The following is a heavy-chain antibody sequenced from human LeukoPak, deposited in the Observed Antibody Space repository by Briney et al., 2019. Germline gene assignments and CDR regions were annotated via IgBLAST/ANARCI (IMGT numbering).Heavy chain of an antibody. CDR2: ISGSGDNT. J-gene: IGHJ5*02. CDR3: AKGGLVHRFDP. CDR1: GFTFSSSA. V-gene: IGHV3-23*01. Sequence: GGSLRLSCAASGFTFSSSAMTWVRQAPGKGLEWVSGISGSGDNTYYADSVKGRFTISRDNSKNTLYLQMNSLRADDTAVYYCAKGGLVHRFDPWGQGTLVTVSS.